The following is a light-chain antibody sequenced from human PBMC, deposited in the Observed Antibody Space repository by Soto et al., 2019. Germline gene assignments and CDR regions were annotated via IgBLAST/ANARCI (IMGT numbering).Light chain of an antibody. J-gene: IGLJ2*01. Sequence: SYELTQPPSVSVSPGKTARITCGGNNIGSKSVHWYQQKAGQAPILAMYYDSDRPSGIPERFSGSHSGNTATLTISTVEAGDEADYYCQVWDISSNHVVFGGGTKLTVL. V-gene: IGLV3-21*04. CDR1: NIGSKS. CDR2: YDS. CDR3: QVWDISSNHVV.